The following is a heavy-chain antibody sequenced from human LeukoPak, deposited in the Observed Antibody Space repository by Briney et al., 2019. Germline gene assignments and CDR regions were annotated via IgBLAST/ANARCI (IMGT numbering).Heavy chain of an antibody. CDR1: GRSISSGGYS. CDR2: IYHSGST. D-gene: IGHD1-26*01. V-gene: IGHV4-30-2*01. CDR3: ARVKGEEGDFDY. Sequence: PSETLSLTCAVSGRSISSGGYSWSWIRQPPGKGLEWIGYIYHSGSTYYNPSLKSRVTISVDRSKNQFSLKLSSVTAADTAVYYCARVKGEEGDFDYWGQGTLVTVSS. J-gene: IGHJ4*02.